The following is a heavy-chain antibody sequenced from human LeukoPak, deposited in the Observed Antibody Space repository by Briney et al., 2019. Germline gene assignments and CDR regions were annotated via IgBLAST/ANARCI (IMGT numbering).Heavy chain of an antibody. Sequence: GGSLRLSCSASGFIVSDNYMSWVRQAPGKGLEWVSVLYTDGTTYYADSVKGRFTISRDHSRNTLYLQMNNLRAEDTAVYYCARVVGVVIPDWGQGTLVTVSS. D-gene: IGHD3-3*01. J-gene: IGHJ4*02. CDR3: ARVVGVVIPD. CDR1: GFIVSDNY. V-gene: IGHV3-53*01. CDR2: LYTDGTT.